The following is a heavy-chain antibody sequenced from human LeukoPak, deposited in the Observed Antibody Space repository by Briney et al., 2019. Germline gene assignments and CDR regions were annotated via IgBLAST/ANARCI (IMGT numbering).Heavy chain of an antibody. CDR3: ARELLSSSYYDY. CDR1: GFTFNTYA. CDR2: ISDSGGSA. D-gene: IGHD3-22*01. V-gene: IGHV3-23*01. J-gene: IGHJ4*02. Sequence: GGSLRLSCAASGFTFNTYAMSWVRQAPGKGLEWVSAISDSGGSAYYADSVKGRFTISRDNSKNTLYLQMNSLRAEDTAVYYCARELLSSSYYDYWGQGTLVTVSS.